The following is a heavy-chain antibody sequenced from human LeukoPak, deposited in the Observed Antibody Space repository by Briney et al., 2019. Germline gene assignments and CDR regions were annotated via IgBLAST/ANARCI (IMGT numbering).Heavy chain of an antibody. Sequence: PSETLSLTCAVYGGSFSGYYWSWIRQPPGKGLEWIGEINHSGSTNYNPSLKSRVTISVDTSKNQFSLKLSSVTAADTAVYYCAGFDGDYDYYYGMDVWGQGTTVTVSS. D-gene: IGHD4-17*01. CDR1: GGSFSGYY. CDR2: INHSGST. CDR3: AGFDGDYDYYYGMDV. V-gene: IGHV4-34*01. J-gene: IGHJ6*02.